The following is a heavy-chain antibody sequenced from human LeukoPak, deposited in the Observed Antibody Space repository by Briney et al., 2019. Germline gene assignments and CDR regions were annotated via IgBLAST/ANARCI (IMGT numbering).Heavy chain of an antibody. Sequence: GGSLRLSCAASGFTFSSYAMSWVRQAPGKGLEWVSAISGSGGSTYYAASVKGRFTISRDNSKNTLYLQMNSLRAEDTAVYYCAKDLIAAAGTLDPPFDYWGQGTLVTVSS. V-gene: IGHV3-23*01. J-gene: IGHJ4*02. CDR1: GFTFSSYA. CDR3: AKDLIAAAGTLDPPFDY. CDR2: ISGSGGST. D-gene: IGHD6-13*01.